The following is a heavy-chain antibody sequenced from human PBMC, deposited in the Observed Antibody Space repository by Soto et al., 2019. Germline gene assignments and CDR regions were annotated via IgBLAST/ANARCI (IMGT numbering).Heavy chain of an antibody. CDR3: ARDRPPGRGYNQIMVNDY. CDR2: ISGYNGNT. CDR1: GYTFSTYG. Sequence: QVQLVQSGAEVTKPGASVRVSCKASGYTFSTYGISWVRQAPGQGLEWMGWISGYNGNTNYAQNFQGRVTMTIDTATSTAYMDLRSLRSDDTAVYYCARDRPPGRGYNQIMVNDYWGQGTLVTVSS. D-gene: IGHD5-18*01. V-gene: IGHV1-18*01. J-gene: IGHJ4*02.